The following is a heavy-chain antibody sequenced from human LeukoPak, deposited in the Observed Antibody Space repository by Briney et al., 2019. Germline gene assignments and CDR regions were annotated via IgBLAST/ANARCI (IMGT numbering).Heavy chain of an antibody. V-gene: IGHV4-59*02. CDR1: GFTVSSNY. Sequence: GSLRLSCAASGFTVSSNYMSWIRQSPGKGLEWIGYISYSGSTDYNPSLKSRVTISVDTSKNQFSLKVNSVTAADTAVYYCARIYSSAWYSIDYWGQGTLVTVSS. CDR2: ISYSGST. D-gene: IGHD6-19*01. CDR3: ARIYSSAWYSIDY. J-gene: IGHJ4*02.